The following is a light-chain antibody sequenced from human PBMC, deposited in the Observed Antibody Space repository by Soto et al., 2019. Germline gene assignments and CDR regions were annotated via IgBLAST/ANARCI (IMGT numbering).Light chain of an antibody. V-gene: IGKV3-20*01. CDR3: QQYGNSPQT. J-gene: IGKJ4*01. CDR1: QSVSSSY. Sequence: EIVLTQSPGTLSLSPGERATLSCRASQSVSSSYLAWYQQKPGQAPRLLIYGASSRATGISDRFRGSGSGTDFTLTISRLEPEDFAVYYCQQYGNSPQTFGGGTKVDIK. CDR2: GAS.